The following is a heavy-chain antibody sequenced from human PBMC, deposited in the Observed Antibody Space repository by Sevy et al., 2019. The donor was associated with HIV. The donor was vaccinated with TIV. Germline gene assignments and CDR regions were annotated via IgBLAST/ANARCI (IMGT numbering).Heavy chain of an antibody. Sequence: GGSLRLSCAASGFTVSSNYVSWVRQAPGKGLEWVSVIYSGGSTYYADSVKGRFTISRDNSKNTLYLQMNSLRAEDTAVYYCARVHSRYCSGGSCYYYYYMDVWGKGTTVTVSS. J-gene: IGHJ6*03. D-gene: IGHD2-15*01. CDR3: ARVHSRYCSGGSCYYYYYMDV. CDR2: IYSGGST. CDR1: GFTVSSNY. V-gene: IGHV3-53*01.